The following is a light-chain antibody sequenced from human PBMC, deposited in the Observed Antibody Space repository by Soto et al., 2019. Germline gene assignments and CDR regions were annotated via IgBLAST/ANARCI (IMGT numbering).Light chain of an antibody. CDR1: QTVDSTY. V-gene: IGKV3-20*01. Sequence: EVVLTQSPGTLSLSPGERATLSCRASQTVDSTYLAWYQQKPGQAPRLLIYRASSRAAGVPDRFSGSGSGTDFTLTIIKLDPEDFAVYYCQQYDTSPPLYTFGQGTRLEIK. CDR3: QQYDTSPPLYT. J-gene: IGKJ5*01. CDR2: RAS.